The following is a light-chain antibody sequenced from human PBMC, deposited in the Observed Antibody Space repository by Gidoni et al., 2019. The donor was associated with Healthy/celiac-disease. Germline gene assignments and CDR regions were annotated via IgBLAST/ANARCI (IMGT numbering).Light chain of an antibody. CDR3: SSYTSSSTYV. Sequence: QSALTQPASVSESPGQSINISCTGTSSDVGGYNYVSWYQQHPGKAPKLMIYELSNRPSGVSNRFAGYKSGNTASLTISVLQAEDEADYYCSSYTSSSTYVFVTGTKVTVL. V-gene: IGLV2-14*01. CDR2: ELS. J-gene: IGLJ1*01. CDR1: SSDVGGYNY.